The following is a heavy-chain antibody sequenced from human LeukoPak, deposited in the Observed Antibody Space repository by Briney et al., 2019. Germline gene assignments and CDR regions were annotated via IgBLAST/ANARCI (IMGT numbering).Heavy chain of an antibody. Sequence: ASVKVSCKASGYTFTSYGISWVRQAPGQGLEWMGWISAYNGNTNYAQKLQGRVTMTTDTSTSTAYMELRSLRSDDTAVYYCARVLRYFDWLRSRYYYYMDVWGKGTTVTISS. CDR3: ARVLRYFDWLRSRYYYYMDV. J-gene: IGHJ6*03. D-gene: IGHD3-9*01. V-gene: IGHV1-18*01. CDR1: GYTFTSYG. CDR2: ISAYNGNT.